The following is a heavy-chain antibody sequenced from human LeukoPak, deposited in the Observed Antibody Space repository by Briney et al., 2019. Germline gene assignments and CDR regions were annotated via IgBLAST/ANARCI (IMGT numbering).Heavy chain of an antibody. CDR3: ATGCVGSPSCFTTGYDH. V-gene: IGHV3-23*01. D-gene: IGHD1-26*01. CDR2: ISDCGRDT. Sequence: LGGSLRLPCAVSGLPFNTYAMNGVREAPGKGLEWVSGISDCGRDTYYSDSVKGRFSISRDNSKSTVYLQMNSLRAEDTALYFCATGCVGSPSCFTTGYDHWGQGTLVTVSS. CDR1: GLPFNTYA. J-gene: IGHJ4*02.